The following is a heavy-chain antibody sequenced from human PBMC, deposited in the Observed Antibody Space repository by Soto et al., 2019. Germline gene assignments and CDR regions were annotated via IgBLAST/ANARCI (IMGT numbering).Heavy chain of an antibody. J-gene: IGHJ4*02. D-gene: IGHD6-6*01. CDR2: MHNSGST. Sequence: QPQLQESGPGLVKPSETLSLTCTVSGGSVSSCCNYWGWVRQPPGKGVEWIGSMHNSGSTSCTPSIRSRVTISVDSPKNQFSLTLTSVTAAATAVYYCARGLSSPSATGIWSQGILVTVSS. CDR3: ARGLSSPSATGI. V-gene: IGHV4-39*01. CDR1: GGSVSSCCNY.